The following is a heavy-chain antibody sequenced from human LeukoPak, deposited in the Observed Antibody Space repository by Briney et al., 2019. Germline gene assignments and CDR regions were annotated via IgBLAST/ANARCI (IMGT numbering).Heavy chain of an antibody. CDR2: ISGSGGST. Sequence: QPGGSLRLACAAAGFTFSSYAMSWVRQAPGKGLECVSAISGSGGSTYYADSVKGRFPISRDNSKNTLYLQMNSLRAEDTAVYYCAKDRGYSYGRYYFDYWGQGTLVTVSS. V-gene: IGHV3-23*01. CDR1: GFTFSSYA. CDR3: AKDRGYSYGRYYFDY. D-gene: IGHD5-18*01. J-gene: IGHJ4*02.